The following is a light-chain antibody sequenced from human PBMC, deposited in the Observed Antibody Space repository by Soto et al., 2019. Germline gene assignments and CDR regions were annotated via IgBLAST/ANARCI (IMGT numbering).Light chain of an antibody. J-gene: IGKJ1*01. CDR2: DTS. V-gene: IGKV3-15*01. Sequence: EIVVTQSPATLSVSPGERVTLSCRASQSVSSSLAWYQQRPGQVPRLLIYDTSTRAPGIAARFSGSGSGTEFTLTISSLQSEDVAVYYCQQYVHWPPGTFGQGTTVEIK. CDR1: QSVSSS. CDR3: QQYVHWPPGT.